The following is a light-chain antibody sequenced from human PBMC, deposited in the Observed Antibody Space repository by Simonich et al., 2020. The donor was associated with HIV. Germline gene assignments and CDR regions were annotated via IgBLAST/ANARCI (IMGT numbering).Light chain of an antibody. CDR2: DTT. J-gene: IGLJ3*02. CDR1: TGAVPSGHY. CDR3: LLSYSGARV. V-gene: IGLV7-46*01. Sequence: QAVVPQEPSLTVSPGGTVTLTCGSSTGAVPSGHYPYWFHQKPGQTPRTLIYDTTNKHSWTPARFSGSLLGGKAALTLSGAQSEDEAEYYCLLSYSGARVFGGGTKLTVL.